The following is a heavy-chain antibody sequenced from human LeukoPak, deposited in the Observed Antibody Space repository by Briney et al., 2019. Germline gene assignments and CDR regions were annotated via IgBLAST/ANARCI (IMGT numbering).Heavy chain of an antibody. CDR2: IIPIFGTA. Sequence: SVKVSCKASGYTFTGYYMHWVRQAPGQGLEWMGGIIPIFGTANYAQKFQGRVTITADESTSTAYMELRSLRSDDTAVYYCARGAPDYYDFWSGYGAFDIWGQGTMVTVSS. J-gene: IGHJ3*02. CDR3: ARGAPDYYDFWSGYGAFDI. V-gene: IGHV1-69*13. D-gene: IGHD3-3*01. CDR1: GYTFTGYY.